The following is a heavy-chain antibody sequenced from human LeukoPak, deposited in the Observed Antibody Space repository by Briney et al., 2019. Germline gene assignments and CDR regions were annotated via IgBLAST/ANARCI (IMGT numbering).Heavy chain of an antibody. J-gene: IGHJ4*02. D-gene: IGHD2-2*01. CDR3: ARLLDCYSTNCYSLGY. Sequence: GESLKISCKSSGYSFTNNWIGWVRQMPGKGLEWMGIIYPGDSDTRYSPSLQGQVTISADKSISTAYLQWSSLKASDTAMYYCARLLDCYSTNCYSLGYWGQGTLVTVSS. CDR1: GYSFTNNW. V-gene: IGHV5-51*01. CDR2: IYPGDSDT.